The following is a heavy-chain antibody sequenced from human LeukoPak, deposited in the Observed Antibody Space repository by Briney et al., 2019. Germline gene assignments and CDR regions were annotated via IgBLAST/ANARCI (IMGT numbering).Heavy chain of an antibody. J-gene: IGHJ4*02. CDR2: ISSTGGTT. D-gene: IGHD1-26*01. Sequence: GGSLRLSCAASGFTFSSYGMSWVRQAPGKGLEWVSAISSTGGTTYYADSVKGRFTISRDNSKNTLYLQMNSLRAEDTAIYYCVRQMVGASFDYWGQGTLVTVSS. CDR3: VRQMVGASFDY. CDR1: GFTFSSYG. V-gene: IGHV3-23*01.